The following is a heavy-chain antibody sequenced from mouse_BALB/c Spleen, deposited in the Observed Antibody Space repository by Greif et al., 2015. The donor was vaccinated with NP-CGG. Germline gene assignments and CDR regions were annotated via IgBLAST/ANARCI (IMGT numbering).Heavy chain of an antibody. J-gene: IGHJ2*01. V-gene: IGHV1-11*01. Sequence: VQVVESGTELASPGASVTLSCKASGYTFADHIMNWVKKRPGQGLEWIGRIYPESGETNYIQKFMGKATFSVDRSSSTVYMVLNSLTSEDPAVYYCGRGQWFDYWGQGTTLTVSS. CDR2: IYPESGET. CDR1: GYTFADHI. CDR3: GRGQWFDY.